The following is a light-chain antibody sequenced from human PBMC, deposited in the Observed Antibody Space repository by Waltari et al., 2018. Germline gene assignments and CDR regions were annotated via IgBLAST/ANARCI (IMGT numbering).Light chain of an antibody. CDR2: RND. CDR3: AAWDDSLTVR. Sequence: QSVLTQPPSSSWTPGQRVTIPCYGSSSNIVRSFLCWYQHPPGTPPKLLIYRNDQRPSGVPDRFAGSRSGTSASLAISGLRSEDEANYYCAAWDDSLTVRFGGGTKLTVL. V-gene: IGLV1-47*01. J-gene: IGLJ3*02. CDR1: SSNIVRSF.